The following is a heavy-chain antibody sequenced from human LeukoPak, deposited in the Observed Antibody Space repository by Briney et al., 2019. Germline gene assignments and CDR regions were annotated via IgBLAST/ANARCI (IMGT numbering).Heavy chain of an antibody. CDR1: GFTFSNYW. D-gene: IGHD1-26*01. J-gene: IGHJ4*02. Sequence: GGSLRLSCAASGFTFSNYWMGWVRQAPGKGLEWVANIKQDGSEKYYVDSVKGRFTISRDNAKNSLYLQMNSLRAEDTAVYYCARDTGTSGSPPDYWGQGTLVTVSS. CDR2: IKQDGSEK. CDR3: ARDTGTSGSPPDY. V-gene: IGHV3-7*01.